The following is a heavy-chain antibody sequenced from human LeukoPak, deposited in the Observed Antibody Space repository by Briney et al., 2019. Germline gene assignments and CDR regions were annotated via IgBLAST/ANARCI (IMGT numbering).Heavy chain of an antibody. V-gene: IGHV3-21*01. D-gene: IGHD4-11*01. J-gene: IGHJ2*01. CDR1: DFTFSTCS. CDR2: ISGSSNYI. CDR3: ARAGGATVTTRYFDL. Sequence: PGGSLRLSCAASDFTFSTCSMSWVRQAPGKGLEWVSSISGSSNYIFYSDSVKGRFTISRDNAKNSLYLQMNSLRAEDTAVYYCARAGGATVTTRYFDLWGRGTLVTVSS.